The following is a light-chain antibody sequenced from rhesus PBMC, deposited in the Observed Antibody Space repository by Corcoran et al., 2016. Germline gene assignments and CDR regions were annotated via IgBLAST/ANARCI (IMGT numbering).Light chain of an antibody. Sequence: DIQMTQSPSALSASVGDRVTISCRASQNIYSNLAWYQQKPGKAPKLLIYAASSLQTGIPSRFSGSGSGTDFTLTISSLQPEDSAAYYSQQYYDNPYSFGQGTKVEIK. J-gene: IGKJ2*01. CDR2: AAS. V-gene: IGKV1S12*01. CDR1: QNIYSN. CDR3: QQYYDNPYS.